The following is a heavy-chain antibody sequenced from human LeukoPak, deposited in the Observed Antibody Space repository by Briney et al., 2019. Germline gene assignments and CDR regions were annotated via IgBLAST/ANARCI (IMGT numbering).Heavy chain of an antibody. CDR1: GFTFTVYA. Sequence: GGSLRLSCAASGFTFTVYAMTWVRQAPGRGLEWVSAISGSGDRTYYADSVKGRFTISRDNSKDTLYLRMNNLRAEDTAVYYCAKDRGYWGQGTLVTVSS. V-gene: IGHV3-23*01. CDR2: ISGSGDRT. CDR3: AKDRGY. J-gene: IGHJ4*02.